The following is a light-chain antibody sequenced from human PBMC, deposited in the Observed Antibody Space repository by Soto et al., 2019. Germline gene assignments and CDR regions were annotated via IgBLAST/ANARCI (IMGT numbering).Light chain of an antibody. CDR2: RNN. CDR1: SSNIGSNY. CDR3: AAWDDSLRGVV. J-gene: IGLJ2*01. Sequence: QSVLTQPPSASGTPGQRVTISCSGSSSNIGSNYVYWYQQLPGTAPKLLIYRNNQRPSGVPDRFSGFKSGTSASLAISGLRSEDEADYYCAAWDDSLRGVVFGGGTKVTVL. V-gene: IGLV1-47*01.